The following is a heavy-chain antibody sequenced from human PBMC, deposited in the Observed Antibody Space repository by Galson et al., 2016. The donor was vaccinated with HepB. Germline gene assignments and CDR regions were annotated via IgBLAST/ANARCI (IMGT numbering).Heavy chain of an antibody. D-gene: IGHD3-10*01. CDR1: GFTFSSYS. CDR3: VKDRATLVRGIGIDWFDP. V-gene: IGHV3-64D*06. CDR2: ISSNGGST. J-gene: IGHJ5*02. Sequence: SLRLSCAASGFTFSSYSMNWVRQAPAKGLAYVSGISSNGGSTYYADSVKGRFTISRDTSKNTLYLQMSSLSTEDTAVYYCVKDRATLVRGIGIDWFDPWGQGTLATVSS.